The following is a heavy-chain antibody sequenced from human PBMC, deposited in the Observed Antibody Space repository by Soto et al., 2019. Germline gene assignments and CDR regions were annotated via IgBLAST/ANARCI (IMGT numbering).Heavy chain of an antibody. CDR3: AIAVAGHFDY. CDR1: GFTFSSYA. Sequence: PGGSLRLSCAASGFTFSSYAMHWVRQAPGKGLEWVAVISYDGSNKYYADSVKGRFTISRDNSKSTLYLQMNSLRAEDTAVYYCAIAVAGHFDYWGQGTLVTVSS. J-gene: IGHJ4*02. CDR2: ISYDGSNK. D-gene: IGHD6-19*01. V-gene: IGHV3-30-3*01.